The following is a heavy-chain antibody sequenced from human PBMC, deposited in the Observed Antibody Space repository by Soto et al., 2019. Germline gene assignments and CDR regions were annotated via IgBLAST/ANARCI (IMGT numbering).Heavy chain of an antibody. CDR2: INPSGGST. V-gene: IGHV1-46*01. CDR1: GYTFTSYY. J-gene: IGHJ3*02. Sequence: QVQLVQSGAEVKKPGASVKVSCKASGYTFTSYYMHWVRQAPGQGLEWMGIINPSGGSTSYAQKFQGRVTMTRDTSTNTVYMELSSLRSEDTAVYYCARDPDIVVVTAIDAFDIWGQGTMVTVSS. CDR3: ARDPDIVVVTAIDAFDI. D-gene: IGHD2-21*02.